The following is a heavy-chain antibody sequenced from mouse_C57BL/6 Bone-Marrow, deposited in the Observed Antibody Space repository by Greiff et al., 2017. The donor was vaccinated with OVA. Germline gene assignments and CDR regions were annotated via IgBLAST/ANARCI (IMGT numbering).Heavy chain of an antibody. D-gene: IGHD2-3*01. J-gene: IGHJ3*01. CDR1: GYTFTSYW. CDR2: IHPNSGST. V-gene: IGHV1-64*01. CDR3: TGYYGLFAY. Sequence: QVQLQQPGAELVKPGASVKLSCKASGYTFTSYWMHWVKQRPGQGLEWIGMIHPNSGSTNYNAKFKSKATLTVDKSSSTAYMQLSSLTSEDSAVYYCTGYYGLFAYWGQGTLVTVSA.